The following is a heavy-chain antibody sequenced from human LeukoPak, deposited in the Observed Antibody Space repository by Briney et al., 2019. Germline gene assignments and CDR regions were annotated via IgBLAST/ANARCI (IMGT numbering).Heavy chain of an antibody. J-gene: IGHJ6*02. V-gene: IGHV3-30*18. D-gene: IGHD6-19*01. CDR3: AKGHSGWSIEPPYYYYNMDV. Sequence: GGSLRLSCAASGFTFSNYGMHWVRQAPGKGLEWMAIISYDGANKYYGDSVKGRFTISRDNSKNTLYLQMNSLRAEDTAVYYCAKGHSGWSIEPPYYYYNMDVWGQGTTVTVSS. CDR2: ISYDGANK. CDR1: GFTFSNYG.